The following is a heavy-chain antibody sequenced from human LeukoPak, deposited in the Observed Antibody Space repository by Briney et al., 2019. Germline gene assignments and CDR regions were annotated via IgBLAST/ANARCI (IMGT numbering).Heavy chain of an antibody. Sequence: PSETLSLTCTVYGGSISSYYCSWIRQPPGKGLEWIGYIYYSGSTNYNPSLKSRVTISVDTSKNQFSLKLSSVTAADTAGYYCARERGRARGSYGSYYGMDVWGQGTTVTVSS. CDR3: ARERGRARGSYGSYYGMDV. J-gene: IGHJ6*02. CDR2: IYYSGST. CDR1: GGSISSYY. V-gene: IGHV4-59*12. D-gene: IGHD1-26*01.